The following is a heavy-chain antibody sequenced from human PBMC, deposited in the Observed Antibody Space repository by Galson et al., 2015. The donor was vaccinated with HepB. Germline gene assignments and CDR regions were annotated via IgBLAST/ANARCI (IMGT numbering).Heavy chain of an antibody. D-gene: IGHD2-8*02. V-gene: IGHV4-34*01. CDR3: ARGGCTGGVCSYTVRRVFDY. CDR2: INHSGST. J-gene: IGHJ4*02. Sequence: SETLSLTCAVYGGSFSGYYWSWIRQPPGKGLEWIGEINHSGSTNYNPSLKSRVTISVDTSKNQFSLKLSSVTAADTAVYYCARGGCTGGVCSYTVRRVFDYWGQGTLVTVSS. CDR1: GGSFSGYY.